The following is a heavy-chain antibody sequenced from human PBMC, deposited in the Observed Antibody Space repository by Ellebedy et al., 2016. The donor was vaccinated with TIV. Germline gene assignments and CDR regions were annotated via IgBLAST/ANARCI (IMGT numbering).Heavy chain of an antibody. Sequence: ASVKVSXXASGYTFTSYGISWVRQAPGQGLEWMGWISAYNGNTNYAQKLQGRVTMTEDTSTDTAYMELSSLRSEDTAVYYCARAGSYAYYGMDVWGQGTTVTVSS. CDR3: ARAGSYAYYGMDV. CDR2: ISAYNGNT. CDR1: GYTFTSYG. J-gene: IGHJ6*02. V-gene: IGHV1-18*01. D-gene: IGHD3-16*01.